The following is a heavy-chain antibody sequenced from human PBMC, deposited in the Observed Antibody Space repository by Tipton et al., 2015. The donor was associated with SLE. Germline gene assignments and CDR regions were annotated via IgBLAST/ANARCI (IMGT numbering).Heavy chain of an antibody. V-gene: IGHV3-7*01. CDR1: AFRISSYW. Sequence: GSLRLSCAASAFRISSYWMNWVRQGPGKGLEWVTSIKEDGSEKYYVDSVKGRFTISRDNAKNSLYLQMNSLRAEDTAVYYCASGTGSGSGYWGQGALVTVSS. J-gene: IGHJ4*02. D-gene: IGHD2-15*01. CDR3: ASGTGSGSGY. CDR2: IKEDGSEK.